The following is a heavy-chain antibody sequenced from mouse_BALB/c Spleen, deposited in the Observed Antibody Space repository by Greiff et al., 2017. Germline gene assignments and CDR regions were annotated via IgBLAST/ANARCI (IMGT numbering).Heavy chain of an antibody. CDR3: TIDYDAGDYAMDY. V-gene: IGHV1-5*01. CDR1: GYTFTSYW. D-gene: IGHD2-4*01. CDR2: IYPGNSDT. Sequence: EVQRVESGTVLVRPGASVKMSCKASGYTFTSYWMHWVKQRPGQGLEWIGAIYPGNSDTSYNQKFKGKAKLTAVTSTSTAYMELSSLTNEDSAVYYCTIDYDAGDYAMDYWGQGTSVTVSS. J-gene: IGHJ4*01.